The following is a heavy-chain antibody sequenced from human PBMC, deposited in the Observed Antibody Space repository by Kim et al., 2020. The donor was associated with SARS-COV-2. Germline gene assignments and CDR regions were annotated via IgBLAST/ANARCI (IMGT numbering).Heavy chain of an antibody. CDR3: ARDNPLSS. CDR2: NGNT. Sequence: NGNTNYAQKLQGRVTLTTDPATSTAYMELRSLRSDDTAVYYCARDNPLSSWGQGTLVTVSS. V-gene: IGHV1-18*01. J-gene: IGHJ5*02.